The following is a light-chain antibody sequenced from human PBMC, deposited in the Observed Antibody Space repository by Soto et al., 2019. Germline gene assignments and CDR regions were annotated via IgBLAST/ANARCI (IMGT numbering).Light chain of an antibody. CDR2: EVT. J-gene: IGLJ1*01. V-gene: IGLV2-8*01. CDR3: CSYAGSNNYCL. CDR1: SSDIGGYNY. Sequence: QSVLTQLPSASGSPGQSVTISCTGGSSDIGGYNYVSWYQQRPGKVPRLISYEVTKRPSGVPDRFSGSKSGTTPSLPVSGLQADDGVEYYCCSYAGSNNYCLFGPGTKVTVL.